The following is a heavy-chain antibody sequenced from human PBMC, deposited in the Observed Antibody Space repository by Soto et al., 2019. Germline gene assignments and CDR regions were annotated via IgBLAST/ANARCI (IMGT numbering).Heavy chain of an antibody. D-gene: IGHD6-19*01. V-gene: IGHV1-8*01. Sequence: GASVKVSCKASGYTFTSYDINWVRQATGQGLEWMGWMNPNSGNTGYAQKFQGRVTMTRNTSTSTAYMELRSLRSDDTAVYYCAGYSSGWYWFDPWGQGTLVTVSS. CDR3: AGYSSGWYWFDP. CDR2: MNPNSGNT. CDR1: GYTFTSYD. J-gene: IGHJ5*02.